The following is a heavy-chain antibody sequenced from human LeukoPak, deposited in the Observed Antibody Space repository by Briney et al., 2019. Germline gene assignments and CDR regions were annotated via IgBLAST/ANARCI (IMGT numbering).Heavy chain of an antibody. CDR2: INHSGST. V-gene: IGHV4-34*01. Sequence: SETLSLTCAVYGGSFSGYYWSWIRQPPGKGLEWIGEINHSGSTNYNPSLKSRVTISVNTSKNQFSLKLSSVTAADTAVYYCARGSTMVRGVNLFDYWGQGTLVTVSS. D-gene: IGHD3-10*01. CDR3: ARGSTMVRGVNLFDY. CDR1: GGSFSGYY. J-gene: IGHJ4*02.